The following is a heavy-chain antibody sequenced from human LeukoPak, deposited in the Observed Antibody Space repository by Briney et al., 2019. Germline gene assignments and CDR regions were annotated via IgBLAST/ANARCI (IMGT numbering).Heavy chain of an antibody. D-gene: IGHD3-9*01. CDR3: ARPYYDILTGYLYYFDY. J-gene: IGHJ4*02. Sequence: GGSLRLSCAASGFTFRTSGMSWVRQAPGKGLEWVSSISSSSSYIYYADSVKGRFTISRDNAKNSLYLQMNSLRAEDTAVYYCARPYYDILTGYLYYFDYWGQGTLVTVSS. V-gene: IGHV3-21*01. CDR2: ISSSSSYI. CDR1: GFTFRTSG.